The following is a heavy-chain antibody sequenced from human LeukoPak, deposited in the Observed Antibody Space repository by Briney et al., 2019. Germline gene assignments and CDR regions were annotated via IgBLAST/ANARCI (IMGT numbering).Heavy chain of an antibody. CDR1: GGTFSSYA. D-gene: IGHD6-13*01. CDR2: IIPIFGTA. CDR3: ARRSTGIAAAGPTSFDY. Sequence: PSVKVSCKASGGTFSSYAISWVPQAPGQGLEWIGGIIPIFGTANYAQKFQGRVTITADESTSTAYMELSSLRSEDTAVYYCARRSTGIAAAGPTSFDYWGQGTLVTVSS. V-gene: IGHV1-69*13. J-gene: IGHJ4*02.